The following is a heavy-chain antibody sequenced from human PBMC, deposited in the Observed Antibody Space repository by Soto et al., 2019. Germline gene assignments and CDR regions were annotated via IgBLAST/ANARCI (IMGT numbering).Heavy chain of an antibody. J-gene: IGHJ4*02. CDR2: IYYSGTT. CDR1: GGSINSYY. V-gene: IGHV4-59*01. CDR3: ARGGWSLDF. Sequence: QVQLQESGPGLVKPSETLSLTCTVSGGSINSYYWSWIRLPPGKGLEWIGYIYYSGTTNYNPSLKSRVTISVDTSKNQFSLKLTSVTAADTAVYYCARGGWSLDFWGQGTLVTVSS. D-gene: IGHD6-19*01.